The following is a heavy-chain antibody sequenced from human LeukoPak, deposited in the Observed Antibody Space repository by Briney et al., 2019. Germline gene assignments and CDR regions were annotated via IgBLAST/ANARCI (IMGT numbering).Heavy chain of an antibody. V-gene: IGHV1-2*02. D-gene: IGHD1-20*01. Sequence: ASVKVSCKASGYTFTGYYMHWVRQAPGQGLERMGWINPNSGGTNYAQKFQGRVTMTRDTSISTAYMELSRLRSDDTAVYYCARELTGTTKNYYYYMDVWGKGTTVTVSS. CDR3: ARELTGTTKNYYYYMDV. J-gene: IGHJ6*03. CDR1: GYTFTGYY. CDR2: INPNSGGT.